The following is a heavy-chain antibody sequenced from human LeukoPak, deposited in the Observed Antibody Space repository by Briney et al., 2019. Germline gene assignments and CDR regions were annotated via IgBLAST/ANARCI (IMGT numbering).Heavy chain of an antibody. Sequence: ASVKVSCKASGGTFSSYVISWVRQAPGQGLEWMGGIIPIFGTANYAQKFQGRVTITADESTSTAYMERSSLRSEDTAVYYCATHLGSGYYSPFDYWGQGTLVTVSS. CDR2: IIPIFGTA. CDR3: ATHLGSGYYSPFDY. D-gene: IGHD3-22*01. J-gene: IGHJ4*02. V-gene: IGHV1-69*13. CDR1: GGTFSSYV.